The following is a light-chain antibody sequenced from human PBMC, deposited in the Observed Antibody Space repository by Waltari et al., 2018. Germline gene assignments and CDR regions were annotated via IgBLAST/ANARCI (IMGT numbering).Light chain of an antibody. Sequence: QSVLTQPPSASGTPGQRATISCFGRISPIGTNTTSCYPQGPRPAPKLLIYNNNQRPSGVPERFSGPKSGTSASLAISWLQSEDEAEYSWAAWDDSLEGWVFGGGTRLTVL. CDR1: ISPIGTNT. J-gene: IGLJ3*02. CDR3: AAWDDSLEGWV. CDR2: NNN. V-gene: IGLV1-44*01.